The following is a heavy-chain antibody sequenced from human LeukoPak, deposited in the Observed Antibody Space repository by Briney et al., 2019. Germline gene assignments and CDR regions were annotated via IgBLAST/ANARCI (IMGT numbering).Heavy chain of an antibody. D-gene: IGHD2-21*02. CDR2: IYYSGST. CDR3: ARLSPSYIVVVTAIGGYFDY. V-gene: IGHV4-59*01. Sequence: PSETLSLTCTVSGGSINSNYWSWLRQPPGKGLEWIGYIYYSGSTNYNPSLKRRVTISVDTSKNQFSLKLSSVTAADTAVYYCARLSPSYIVVVTAIGGYFDYWGQGTLVTVSS. CDR1: GGSINSNY. J-gene: IGHJ4*02.